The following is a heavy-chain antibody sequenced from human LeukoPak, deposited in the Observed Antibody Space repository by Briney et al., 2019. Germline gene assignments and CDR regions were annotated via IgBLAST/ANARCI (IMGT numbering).Heavy chain of an antibody. CDR2: IYPGDSDT. Sequence: GESLKISCKGSGYSFTSYWIGWVRQMPGKGLEWMGIIYPGDSDTRYSPSFQGQVTISADKSISTAYLQWSSLKASDTAMYYCARGRTDYGDYSFYYYYYMDVWGKGTTVTVSS. CDR1: GYSFTSYW. V-gene: IGHV5-51*01. J-gene: IGHJ6*03. CDR3: ARGRTDYGDYSFYYYYYMDV. D-gene: IGHD4-17*01.